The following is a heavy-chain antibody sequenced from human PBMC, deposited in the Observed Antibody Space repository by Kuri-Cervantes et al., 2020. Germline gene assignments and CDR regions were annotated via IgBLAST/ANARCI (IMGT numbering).Heavy chain of an antibody. CDR1: GGTFSSYA. Sequence: SVKVSCKASGGTFSSYAISWVRQAPGQGLEWMGGIIPIFDAPHYAQKFQGRVTITADNSTSTAYMELRSLRSDDTAVYYCAREGRGGNYYMDVWGKGTTVTVSS. V-gene: IGHV1-69*06. CDR2: IIPIFDAP. CDR3: AREGRGGNYYMDV. J-gene: IGHJ6*03.